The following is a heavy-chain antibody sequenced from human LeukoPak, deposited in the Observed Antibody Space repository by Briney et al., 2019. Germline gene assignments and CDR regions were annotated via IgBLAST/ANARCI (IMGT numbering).Heavy chain of an antibody. CDR1: GGSISSYY. CDR2: IYYSGST. V-gene: IGHV4-59*01. CDR3: ARDDTYCSSTSCYWVTDY. Sequence: PETLSLTCTVSGGSISSYYWSWIRQPPGKGLEWIGYIYYSGSTNYNPSLKSRVTISVDTSKNQFSLKLSSVTAADTAVYYCARDDTYCSSTSCYWVTDYWGQGTLVTVSS. J-gene: IGHJ4*02. D-gene: IGHD2-2*01.